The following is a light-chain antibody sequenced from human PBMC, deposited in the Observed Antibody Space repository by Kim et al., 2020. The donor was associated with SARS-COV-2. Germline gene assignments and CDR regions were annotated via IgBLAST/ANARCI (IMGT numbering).Light chain of an antibody. CDR1: QSVSSNY. CDR3: QQYGSSPVT. V-gene: IGKV3-20*01. Sequence: EIVLTQSPGTLSLSPGERATLSCRASQSVSSNYLAWYQQKPGQAPRLLIYDASSRATGIPDRFSGSGSGTDFTLTIGRLEPEDFAVYYCQQYGSSPVTVGQGTKLEI. CDR2: DAS. J-gene: IGKJ2*01.